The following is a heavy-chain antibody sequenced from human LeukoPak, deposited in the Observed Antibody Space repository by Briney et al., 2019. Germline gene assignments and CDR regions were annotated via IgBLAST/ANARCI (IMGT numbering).Heavy chain of an antibody. CDR3: ARFGSRIGTGASFGFES. D-gene: IGHD3-10*01. CDR2: IFYGGSS. Sequence: PSETLSLTCTVSGDSMYNSDYYWGWIRRPPGKGLEWIGSIFYGGSSYYNPSLESRVSISIVPSKSQFSLNLRFVTAADTAVYYCARFGSRIGTGASFGFESWGQGTLVLVSS. V-gene: IGHV4-39*07. J-gene: IGHJ4*02. CDR1: GDSMYNSDYY.